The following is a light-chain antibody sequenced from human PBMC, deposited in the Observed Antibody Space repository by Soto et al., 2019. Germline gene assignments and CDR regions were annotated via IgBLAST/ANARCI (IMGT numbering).Light chain of an antibody. Sequence: DIQLTQSPSSLSASVGDRVTITCRVSQGISSYLNWYRQKPGKVPKLLIYSASNLQSGVPSRFSGSGSGTDFTLTISSLEPEDFAVYYCQQRSNWPPTWTFGQGTKVDIK. CDR1: QGISSY. V-gene: IGKV1-27*01. J-gene: IGKJ1*01. CDR3: QQRSNWPPTWT. CDR2: SAS.